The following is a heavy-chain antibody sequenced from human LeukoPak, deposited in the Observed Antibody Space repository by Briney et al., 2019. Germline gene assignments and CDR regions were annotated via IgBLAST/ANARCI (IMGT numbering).Heavy chain of an antibody. J-gene: IGHJ5*02. V-gene: IGHV3-23*01. CDR1: GFTFSRYA. D-gene: IGHD3-16*01. Sequence: RTGGSLRLSYAASGFTFSRYAMRWVRQAAGKGLEWVSAISGSGGSTYYADSVKGRFTISRDNSKNTLYLQMNSLRAEDTAVYYCAKGAHYDYVSWGQGTLVTVSS. CDR2: ISGSGGST. CDR3: AKGAHYDYVS.